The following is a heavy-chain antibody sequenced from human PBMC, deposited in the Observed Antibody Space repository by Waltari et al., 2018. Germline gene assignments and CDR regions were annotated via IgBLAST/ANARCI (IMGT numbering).Heavy chain of an antibody. CDR1: GYSISSGYY. J-gene: IGHJ4*02. D-gene: IGHD4-4*01. CDR3: ARLTVTTGFDY. Sequence: QVQLQESGPGLVKPSETLSLTCAVSGYSISSGYYWGWIRQPPGKGLEWIWRIYHSGSTYNNPPLKSRVTISVDTSKNQFSLKLSSVTAADTAVYYCARLTVTTGFDYWGQGTLVTVSS. V-gene: IGHV4-38-2*01. CDR2: IYHSGST.